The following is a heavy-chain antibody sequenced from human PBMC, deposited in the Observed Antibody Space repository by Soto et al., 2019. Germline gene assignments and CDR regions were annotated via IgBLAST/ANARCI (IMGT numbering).Heavy chain of an antibody. CDR2: LGGSNSDT. CDR3: AKDKVDHNSVWDSFDI. J-gene: IGHJ3*02. D-gene: IGHD2-15*01. CDR1: RFTFSDYA. V-gene: IGHV3-23*01. Sequence: EEQLLDSGGGLVQPGGTLILSCAASRFTFSDYAMNWVRQATGKGLEWVSGLGGSNSDTHYAASVEGRFTVSRDNSRSGVFLQMNSLRVEDTAVYYCAKDKVDHNSVWDSFDIWGQGTMVIVSS.